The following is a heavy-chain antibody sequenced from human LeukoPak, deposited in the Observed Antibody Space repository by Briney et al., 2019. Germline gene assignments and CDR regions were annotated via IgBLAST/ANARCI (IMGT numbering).Heavy chain of an antibody. CDR1: GLPLNSYA. CDR2: ISGRGGST. D-gene: IGHD2-2*01. Sequence: GESVRLFCAASGLPLNSYAMSWVRQAPGKGLEGVSAISGRGGSTFHPDPVEARFTISRDNSKNTLYLQMNSLRAEDTAVYYCAKDLDCSSTSWDRDYWGQGTLVTVSS. J-gene: IGHJ4*02. CDR3: AKDLDCSSTSWDRDY. V-gene: IGHV3-23*01.